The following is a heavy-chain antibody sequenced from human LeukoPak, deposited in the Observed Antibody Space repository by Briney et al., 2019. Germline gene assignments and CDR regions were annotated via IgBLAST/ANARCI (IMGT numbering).Heavy chain of an antibody. V-gene: IGHV4-34*01. J-gene: IGHJ4*02. Sequence: SETLSLTCAVYGGSFSGYYWSWIRQPPGKGLEWIGEINHGGSINYNPSLKSRVTISVDTSKNQFSLKLSSVTAADTAVYYCARDPTYYDFWSGYYAGGLFDYWGQGTLVTVSS. CDR1: GGSFSGYY. D-gene: IGHD3-3*01. CDR3: ARDPTYYDFWSGYYAGGLFDY. CDR2: INHGGSI.